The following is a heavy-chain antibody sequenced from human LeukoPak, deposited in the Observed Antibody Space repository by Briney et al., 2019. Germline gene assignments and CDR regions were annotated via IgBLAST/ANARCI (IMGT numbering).Heavy chain of an antibody. CDR1: GFTFSSYS. V-gene: IGHV3-21*01. J-gene: IGHJ6*03. CDR3: ARDIRLLYYYYMDV. D-gene: IGHD5/OR15-5a*01. Sequence: GGSLRLSCAASGFTFSSYSMNWVRQAPGKGLEWVSSISSSSSYIYYADSVKGRFTISRDNAKNSLYLQMNSLRAEDTAVYYCARDIRLLYYYYMDVWGKGTTVTVSS. CDR2: ISSSSSYI.